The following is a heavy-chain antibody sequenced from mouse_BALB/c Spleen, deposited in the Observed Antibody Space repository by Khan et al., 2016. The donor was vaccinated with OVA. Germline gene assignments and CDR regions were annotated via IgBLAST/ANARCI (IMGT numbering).Heavy chain of an antibody. Sequence: DLVKPGASVKLSCKASGYTFTSYWINWVKQRPGQGLEWIGRIGPGSSNTYYNEMFKGKATLTVDTSSSTAYIQLSSLSSEDSAVYCCGREKYYGRSCYAMDYWGQGTSGTVSS. CDR2: IGPGSSNT. J-gene: IGHJ4*01. D-gene: IGHD1-1*01. CDR1: GYTFTSYW. CDR3: GREKYYGRSCYAMDY. V-gene: IGHV1S41*01.